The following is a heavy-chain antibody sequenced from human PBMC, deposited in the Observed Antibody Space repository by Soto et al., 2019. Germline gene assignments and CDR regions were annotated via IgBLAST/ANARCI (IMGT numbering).Heavy chain of an antibody. CDR3: ARLAADYGDYVYY. CDR2: IYYSGST. J-gene: IGHJ4*02. V-gene: IGHV4-39*01. Sequence: QLQLQESGPGLVKPSETLSLTCTVSGGSISSSSYYWGWIRQPPGKGLEWIGSIYYSGSTYYNPSLKSRVTISVDTSKNQFSLKLSSVTAADTAVYYCARLAADYGDYVYYWGQGTLVTVSS. D-gene: IGHD4-17*01. CDR1: GGSISSSSYY.